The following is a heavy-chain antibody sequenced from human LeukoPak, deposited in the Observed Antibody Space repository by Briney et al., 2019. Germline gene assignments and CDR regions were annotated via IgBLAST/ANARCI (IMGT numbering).Heavy chain of an antibody. D-gene: IGHD3-9*01. CDR1: GYTFTDYY. J-gene: IGHJ4*02. Sequence: GATVKISCKVSGYTFTDYYMHWVQQAPGKGLEWMGLVDPEDGETIYAEKFKGRVTITADTSIDTAYMELSSLRSEDTAVYYCATGDILTGYYMNYWGQGTLVTVSS. CDR3: ATGDILTGYYMNY. CDR2: VDPEDGET. V-gene: IGHV1-69-2*01.